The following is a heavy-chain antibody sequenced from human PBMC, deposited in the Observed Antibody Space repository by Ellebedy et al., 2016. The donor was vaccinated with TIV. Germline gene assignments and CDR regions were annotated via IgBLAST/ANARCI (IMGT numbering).Heavy chain of an antibody. CDR3: TRHLPSSSGWPGFDY. Sequence: GESLKISCAASGFTFTTYAMHWVRQAPGKGLEWVSGIGTGGNTFYADSVRGRFTISRDDSKNTAYLQMNSLKTEDTAVYYCTRHLPSSSGWPGFDYWGQGTLVTVSS. D-gene: IGHD6-19*01. CDR1: GFTFTTYA. V-gene: IGHV3-23*01. J-gene: IGHJ4*02. CDR2: IGTGGNT.